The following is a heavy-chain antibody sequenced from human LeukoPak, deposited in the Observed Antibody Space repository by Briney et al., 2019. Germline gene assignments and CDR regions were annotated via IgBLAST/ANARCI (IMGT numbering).Heavy chain of an antibody. CDR1: GFTFSSYA. CDR3: ASSPGDGSGPIGY. J-gene: IGHJ4*02. CDR2: ISHDGSNK. D-gene: IGHD3-10*01. V-gene: IGHV3-30-3*01. Sequence: GGSLRLSCAASGFTFSSYAMHWVRQAPGKGLEWVAVISHDGSNKYYADSVKGRFTISRDNSKNTLYLQMNSLRAEDTAVYYCASSPGDGSGPIGYWGQGTLVTVSS.